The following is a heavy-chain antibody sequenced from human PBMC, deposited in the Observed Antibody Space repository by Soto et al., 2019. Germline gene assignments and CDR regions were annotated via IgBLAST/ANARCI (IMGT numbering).Heavy chain of an antibody. D-gene: IGHD2-15*01. CDR3: ARTPRAQMIVLEAATRFDY. Sequence: QVPLVQSGAEVKRPGASLKVSCKASGYTFTTYGFNWVRQAPGQGLEWMGWISPNNGDTNYAQNFQGRVTLTTDTSTRTAYMELRSLTSDDTAVYYCARTPRAQMIVLEAATRFDYWGQGTLVTVSS. CDR2: ISPNNGDT. J-gene: IGHJ4*02. CDR1: GYTFTTYG. V-gene: IGHV1-18*04.